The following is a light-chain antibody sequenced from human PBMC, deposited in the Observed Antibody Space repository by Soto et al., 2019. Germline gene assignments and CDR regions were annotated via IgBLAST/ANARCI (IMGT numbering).Light chain of an antibody. CDR2: RAS. J-gene: IGKJ1*01. CDR1: QGVSTSY. CDR3: QQNGSSPWT. V-gene: IGKV3-20*01. Sequence: GERATLSCRASQGVSTSYLAWYQQKPGQAPRFLIYRASSRATGIPDRFSGSGSGTDFTLTISRLEPEDFAVYYCQQNGSSPWTYDRGTKVDIK.